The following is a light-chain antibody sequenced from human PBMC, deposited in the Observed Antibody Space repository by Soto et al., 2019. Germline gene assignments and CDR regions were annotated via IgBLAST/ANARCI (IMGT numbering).Light chain of an antibody. Sequence: EIVLTQSPGTLSMSPGERATLSCRASQSISSNYLAWYQQKPGQAPRLLIYGASSRATGIPDRFSGSGSGTDFTITISLVDDEYVAYYYWQHYGSSPRTFGQGTKVEFK. CDR3: QHYGSSPRT. V-gene: IGKV3-20*01. CDR2: GAS. J-gene: IGKJ1*01. CDR1: QSISSNY.